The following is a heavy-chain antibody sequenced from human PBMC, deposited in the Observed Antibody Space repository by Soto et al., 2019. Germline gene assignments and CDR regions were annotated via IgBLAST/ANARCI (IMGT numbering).Heavy chain of an antibody. D-gene: IGHD6-13*01. CDR1: GFTFSSYG. Sequence: ESWGGVVQPGRSLRLSCAASGFTFSSYGMHWVRQAPGKGLEGVAVISYDGSNKYYADSVKGRFTISRDNSKNTLYLQMNSLRAEDTAVYYCAKDLYSSSWYSYDVGMDVWGQGTTVTVSS. J-gene: IGHJ6*02. CDR2: ISYDGSNK. V-gene: IGHV3-30*18. CDR3: AKDLYSSSWYSYDVGMDV.